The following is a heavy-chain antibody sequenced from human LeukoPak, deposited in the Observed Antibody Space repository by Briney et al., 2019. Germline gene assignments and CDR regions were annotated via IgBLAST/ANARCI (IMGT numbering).Heavy chain of an antibody. V-gene: IGHV4-59*12. CDR3: ARGQNSSGYYYLFDY. CDR1: GGSISSYY. J-gene: IGHJ4*02. CDR2: IYYSGST. D-gene: IGHD3-22*01. Sequence: SETLSLTCTVSGGSISSYYWSWIRQPPGKGLEWIGYIYYSGSTNYNPSLKSRVTISVDTSKNQFSLKLSSVTAADTAVYYCARGQNSSGYYYLFDYWGQGTLVTVSP.